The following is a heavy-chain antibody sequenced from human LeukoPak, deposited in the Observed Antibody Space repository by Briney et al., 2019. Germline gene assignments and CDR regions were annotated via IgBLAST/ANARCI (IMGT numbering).Heavy chain of an antibody. D-gene: IGHD2-21*02. V-gene: IGHV4-39*01. CDR3: ARHQADYNWFDP. J-gene: IGHJ5*02. CDR1: GGSISSSSYY. CDR2: IYYSGST. Sequence: SETLSLTCTVSGGSISSSSYYWGWIRQPPGTGLEWIGSIYYSGSTYYNPSLKSRVTISVDTSKNQFSLKLSSVTAVDTAVYYCARHQADYNWFDPWGQGTLVTVSS.